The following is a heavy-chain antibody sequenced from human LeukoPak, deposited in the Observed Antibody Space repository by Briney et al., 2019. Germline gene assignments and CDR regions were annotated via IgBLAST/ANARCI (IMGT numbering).Heavy chain of an antibody. CDR2: ISAYNGNT. CDR1: GYTFTSYG. CDR3: ARVFTIFGVVSTPDY. D-gene: IGHD3-3*01. Sequence: ASVKVSCKASGYTFTSYGVSWVRQAPGQGLEWMGWISAYNGNTNYAQKLQGRVTMTTDTSTSTAYMELRSLRSDDTAVYYCARVFTIFGVVSTPDYWGQGTLVTVFS. J-gene: IGHJ4*02. V-gene: IGHV1-18*01.